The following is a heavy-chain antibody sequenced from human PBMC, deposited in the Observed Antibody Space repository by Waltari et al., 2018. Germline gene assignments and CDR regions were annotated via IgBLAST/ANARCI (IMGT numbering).Heavy chain of an antibody. V-gene: IGHV3-23*01. Sequence: EVQLLESGGGLVQPGGSLRLSCAASGCPFSNYDMSWVRQAPGQGLEWVVGLSGSGGSTKYADSVKGRFTITRDNSNKTLYLEMSSLRAEDTAVYYCAKGPARGYTYGFWDYWGQGTLVTVSS. CDR3: AKGPARGYTYGFWDY. D-gene: IGHD5-18*01. J-gene: IGHJ4*02. CDR2: LSGSGGST. CDR1: GCPFSNYD.